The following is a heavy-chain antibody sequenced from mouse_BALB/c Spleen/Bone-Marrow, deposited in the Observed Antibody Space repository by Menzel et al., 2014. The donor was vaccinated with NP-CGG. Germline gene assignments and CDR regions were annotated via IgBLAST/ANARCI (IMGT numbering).Heavy chain of an antibody. Sequence: VQLKESGGGLVQPGVSRKLSCAASGFTFSDYGMAWVRQAPGKGPEWVAFISNLAYSIYYADTVTGRFTISRENAKNTLYLEMSSLRSEDTAMYYCARDQVYYYGSSYGYFDVWGAGTTVTVSS. J-gene: IGHJ1*01. D-gene: IGHD1-1*01. CDR2: ISNLAYSI. CDR1: GFTFSDYG. V-gene: IGHV5-15*02. CDR3: ARDQVYYYGSSYGYFDV.